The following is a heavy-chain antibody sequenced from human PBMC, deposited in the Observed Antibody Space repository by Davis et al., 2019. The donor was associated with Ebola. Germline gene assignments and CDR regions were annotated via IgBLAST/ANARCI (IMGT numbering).Heavy chain of an antibody. CDR1: GYTFSNNY. V-gene: IGHV1-46*01. Sequence: ASVKVSCKASGYTFSNNYLHWVRQAPGQGLEWMGVINPSGGSTSYAQKFQGRVTLTRDTSTRTAYMELRSLRSDDTAVYYCARDLGIDVWGQGTTVTVSS. J-gene: IGHJ6*02. CDR2: INPSGGST. CDR3: ARDLGIDV.